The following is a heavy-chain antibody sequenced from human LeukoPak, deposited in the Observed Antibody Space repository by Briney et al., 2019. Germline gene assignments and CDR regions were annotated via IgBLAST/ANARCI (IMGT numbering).Heavy chain of an antibody. J-gene: IGHJ3*02. D-gene: IGHD1-26*01. Sequence: SETLSLTCTVSGGPISSSYFWGWIRQPPGKGLEWIGTIDYSGTTYYNPSLKSRVTISVDTSKNQFSLKLSSVTAPDTAVYYCARHSGGSYVYAFDIWGQGTLVTVSS. V-gene: IGHV4-39*01. CDR1: GGPISSSYF. CDR2: IDYSGTT. CDR3: ARHSGGSYVYAFDI.